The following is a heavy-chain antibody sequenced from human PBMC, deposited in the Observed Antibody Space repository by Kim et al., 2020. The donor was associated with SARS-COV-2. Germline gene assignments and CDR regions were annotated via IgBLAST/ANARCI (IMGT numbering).Heavy chain of an antibody. CDR3: AGRYYDFWAHYYYYMDV. CDR1: GGSISSYY. D-gene: IGHD3-3*01. V-gene: IGHV4-59*01. CDR2: IYYSGST. J-gene: IGHJ6*03. Sequence: SETLSLTCTVSGGSISSYYWSWIRQPPGKGLEWIGYIYYSGSTNYNPSLKSRVTISVDTSKNQFSLKLSSVTAADTAVYYCAGRYYDFWAHYYYYMDVWDKGTTVTVSS.